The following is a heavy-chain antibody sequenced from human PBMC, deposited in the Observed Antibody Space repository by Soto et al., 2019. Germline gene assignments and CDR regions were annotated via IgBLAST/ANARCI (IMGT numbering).Heavy chain of an antibody. V-gene: IGHV3-15*01. Sequence: PGGSLRLSCAASGFTFGNAWMSWVRQAPGKGLEWVGRIKSKTDGGTTDYAAPVKGRFTISRDDSKNTLYLQMNSLKTEDTAVYYCTTGIIPSSGYYYFYLQADYWGQGTLVTVSS. CDR2: IKSKTDGGTT. CDR3: TTGIIPSSGYYYFYLQADY. J-gene: IGHJ4*02. D-gene: IGHD3-22*01. CDR1: GFTFGNAW.